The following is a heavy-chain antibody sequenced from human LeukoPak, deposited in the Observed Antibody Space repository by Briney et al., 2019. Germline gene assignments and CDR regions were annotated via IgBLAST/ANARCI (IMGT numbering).Heavy chain of an antibody. V-gene: IGHV3-33*03. J-gene: IGHJ4*02. D-gene: IGHD6-19*01. CDR1: GFTFSSYG. CDR2: IWYDGSNK. Sequence: GRSLRLSCAASGFTFSSYGMHWVRQAPGKGLEWVAVIWYDGSNKYYADSVKGRFTISRDNAKNSLYLQMNSLRAEDTAVYYCAKYNSLGYWGQGTLVTVSS. CDR3: AKYNSLGY.